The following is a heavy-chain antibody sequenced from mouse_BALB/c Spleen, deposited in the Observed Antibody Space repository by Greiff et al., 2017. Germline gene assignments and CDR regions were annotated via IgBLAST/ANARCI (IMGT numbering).Heavy chain of an antibody. CDR2: INPSNGGT. CDR3: TTMGAMDY. V-gene: IGHV1S81*02. J-gene: IGHJ4*01. Sequence: VQLQQSGAELVKPGASVKLSCKASGYTFTSYYMYWVKQRPGQGLEWIGEINPSNGGTNFNEKFKSKATLTVDKSSSTAYMQLSSLTSEDSAVYYCTTMGAMDYWGQGTSVTVSS. CDR1: GYTFTSYY. D-gene: IGHD1-1*02.